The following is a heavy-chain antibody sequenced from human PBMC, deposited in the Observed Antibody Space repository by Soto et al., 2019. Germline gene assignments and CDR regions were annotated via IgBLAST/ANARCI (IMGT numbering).Heavy chain of an antibody. CDR3: ARARMQLWPNYYDDGLDV. V-gene: IGHV3-66*01. D-gene: IGHD5-18*01. CDR1: GFTVSTNF. CDR2: IYSGGST. J-gene: IGHJ6*02. Sequence: EVQLVESRGGLVQPGGSLRLSCAASGFTVSTNFMTWVRQAPGKGLEWVSVIYSGGSTFYADSVKGRFTITRDNSKNTLYFQMNSLRVEDTAVYYCARARMQLWPNYYDDGLDVWGQGTTVTVSS.